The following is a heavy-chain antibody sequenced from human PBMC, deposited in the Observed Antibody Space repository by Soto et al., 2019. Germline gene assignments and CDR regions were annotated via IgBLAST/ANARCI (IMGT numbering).Heavy chain of an antibody. J-gene: IGHJ2*01. V-gene: IGHV2-5*02. CDR3: TRHYRSANNYLGYFDL. CDR1: GFSLSSSGVG. D-gene: IGHD3-10*01. CDR2: IYWDDDK. Sequence: QITLKESGPTLVKPTQTLTLTCTLSGFSLSSSGVGVGWIRQPPGKALEWLALIYWDDDKRYSPSLKSRLTISKDPSKLQVALTMTNMDPLDTATYSCTRHYRSANNYLGYFDLWGRGTLVTVSS.